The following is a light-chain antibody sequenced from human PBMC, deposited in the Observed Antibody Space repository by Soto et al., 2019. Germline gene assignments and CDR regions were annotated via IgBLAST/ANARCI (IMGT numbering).Light chain of an antibody. CDR3: SSYAGNTKGV. V-gene: IGLV2-8*01. Sequence: QSALTQPPSASGSPGQSVTISCTGTSRDVGGYDYVSWYQQHPGKAPKLMIFEVSKRPSGVPDRFSGSKSGNTASLTVSGLQAEDEADYYCSSYAGNTKGVFGTGTKVTVL. CDR1: SRDVGGYDY. J-gene: IGLJ1*01. CDR2: EVS.